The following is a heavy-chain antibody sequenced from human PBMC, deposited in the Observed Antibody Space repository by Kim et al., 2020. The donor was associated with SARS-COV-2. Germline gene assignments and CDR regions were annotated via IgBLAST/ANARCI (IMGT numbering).Heavy chain of an antibody. D-gene: IGHD4-17*01. CDR1: GYTFTSYG. V-gene: IGHV1-18*01. J-gene: IGHJ6*02. CDR3: ARDLSFDYVVGYYYGMDV. CDR2: ISAYNGNT. Sequence: ASVKVSCKASGYTFTSYGISWVRQAPGQGLEWMGWISAYNGNTNYAQKLQGRVTMTTDTSTSTAYMELRSLRSDDTAVYYCARDLSFDYVVGYYYGMDVWGQGTTVTVSS.